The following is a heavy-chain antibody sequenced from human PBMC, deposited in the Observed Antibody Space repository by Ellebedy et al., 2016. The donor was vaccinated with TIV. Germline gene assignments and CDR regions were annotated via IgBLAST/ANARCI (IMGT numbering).Heavy chain of an antibody. V-gene: IGHV3-23*01. CDR1: GFLFSDYA. D-gene: IGHD3-22*01. J-gene: IGHJ5*02. Sequence: GESLKISCATSGFLFSDYAISWVRQPPGKGLEWVSTISGRGESTFAADSVKGRFTISRDFSKRTVYLQMNSLRVEDTAVYFCATRGHSIGWFADWGQGTLVTVSS. CDR2: ISGRGEST. CDR3: ATRGHSIGWFAD.